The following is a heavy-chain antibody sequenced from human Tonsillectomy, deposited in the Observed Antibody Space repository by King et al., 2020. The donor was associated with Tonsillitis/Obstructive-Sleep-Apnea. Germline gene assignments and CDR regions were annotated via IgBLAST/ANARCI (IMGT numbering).Heavy chain of an antibody. D-gene: IGHD1-1*01. CDR2: IYYSGST. CDR1: GGSVSSGDYY. CDR3: ARGVQGGANYFYYYMDV. J-gene: IGHJ6*03. Sequence: VQLPESGPRLVKPSETLSLTCTVSGGSVSSGDYYWSWIRQPPGKGLEWIGYIYYSGSTNYNPSLKSRVTITVDTSRNQFSLKLTSVTTTDTAVYYCARGVQGGANYFYYYMDVWGKGATVTVSS. V-gene: IGHV4-61*08.